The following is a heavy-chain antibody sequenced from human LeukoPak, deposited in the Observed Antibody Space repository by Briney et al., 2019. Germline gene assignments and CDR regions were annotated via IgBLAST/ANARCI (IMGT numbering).Heavy chain of an antibody. D-gene: IGHD1-26*01. CDR3: ARVGYSGSYWGYNWFDP. V-gene: IGHV3-21*01. Sequence: PGGSLRLSCAASGFTFSSYEMNWVRQAPGKGLEWVSSISSSSYIYYADSVKGRFTISRDNAKNSLYLQMNSLRAEDTAVYYCARVGYSGSYWGYNWFDPWGQGTLVTVSS. J-gene: IGHJ5*02. CDR1: GFTFSSYE. CDR2: ISSSSYI.